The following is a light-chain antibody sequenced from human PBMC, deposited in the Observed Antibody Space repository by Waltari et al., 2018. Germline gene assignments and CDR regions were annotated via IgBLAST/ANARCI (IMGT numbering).Light chain of an antibody. J-gene: IGLJ2*01. Sequence: QLMLTHSPPAYASLGPPDKFNCTLSNGYTTSVIAWQQQRPEKGPRYLMKVKSDGSHTKWDGIPDRFSGSSSGAERYLTISSLQSEDEADYYCQTWGSVIVFGGGTKLTVL. CDR3: QTWGSVIV. CDR2: VKSDGSH. CDR1: NGYTTSV. V-gene: IGLV4-69*01.